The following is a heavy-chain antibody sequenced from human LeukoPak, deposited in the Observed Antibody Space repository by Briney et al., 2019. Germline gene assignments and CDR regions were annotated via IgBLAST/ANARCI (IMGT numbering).Heavy chain of an antibody. V-gene: IGHV3-48*03. CDR1: GFTFSSYE. D-gene: IGHD4-23*01. CDR3: ARDYGGSSPFDY. CDR2: ISSSDSTI. J-gene: IGHJ4*02. Sequence: PGTSLRLSCAASGFTFSSYEMHWVRQPPGKGLEWVSYISSSDSTIYYADSVKGRFTISRDNAKNSLYLQMNSLRAEDTAVYYCARDYGGSSPFDYWGQGTLVTVSS.